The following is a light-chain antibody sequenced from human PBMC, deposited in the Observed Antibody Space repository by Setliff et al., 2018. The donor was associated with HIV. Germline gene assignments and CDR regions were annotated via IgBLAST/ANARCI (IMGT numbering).Light chain of an antibody. CDR2: EVT. CDR3: CSYARTTTYV. V-gene: IGLV2-23*02. Sequence: ALTQPASVSRSPGQSITLSCTGTSSDVGNYNLVSWYQHHPGKAPKLIIYEVTKRPSGVSNRFSGSRSGNTASLTISGLQAEDEADYFCCSYARTTTYVFGTGTKSPS. J-gene: IGLJ1*01. CDR1: SSDVGNYNL.